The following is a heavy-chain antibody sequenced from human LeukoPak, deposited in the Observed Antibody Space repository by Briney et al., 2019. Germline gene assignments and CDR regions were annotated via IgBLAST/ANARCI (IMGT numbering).Heavy chain of an antibody. Sequence: SETLSLTCTVSGGSISSYYWSWIRQPPGKGLEWIGYIYYSGSTNYNPSLKSRVTISVDKSKNQFSLKLSSVTAADTAVYYCACFLGYCSGGSCWNWFDPWGQGTLVTVSS. CDR2: IYYSGST. J-gene: IGHJ5*02. V-gene: IGHV4-59*12. D-gene: IGHD2-15*01. CDR1: GGSISSYY. CDR3: ACFLGYCSGGSCWNWFDP.